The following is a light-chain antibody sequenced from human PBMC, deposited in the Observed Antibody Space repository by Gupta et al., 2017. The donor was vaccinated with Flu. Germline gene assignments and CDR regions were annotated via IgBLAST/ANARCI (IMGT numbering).Light chain of an antibody. CDR3: MQGSRWPWA. CDR2: QVS. CDR1: QSLVYSDGNIY. V-gene: IGKV2-30*01. Sequence: VVLTQSPLSLPVTLGQPASISCRSSQSLVYSDGNIYLHWIQQRPGQSPRRLIYQVSHRESGGPDRFSDSGSGTDFTLKVSRVEAEDVGIYYCMQGSRWPWAFGQGTKVEIK. J-gene: IGKJ1*01.